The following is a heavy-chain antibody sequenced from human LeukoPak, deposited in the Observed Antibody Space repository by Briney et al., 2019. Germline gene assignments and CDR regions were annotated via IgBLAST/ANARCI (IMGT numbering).Heavy chain of an antibody. D-gene: IGHD2-21*02. CDR3: ARVDPEVGTEDY. Sequence: SEILSLTCAVYGGSFSGYYWSWIRQPPGKGLEWIGEINHSGSTNYNPSLKSRVTISVDTSKNQFSLKLSSVTAADTAVYYCARVDPEVGTEDYWGQGTLVTVSS. J-gene: IGHJ4*02. V-gene: IGHV4-34*01. CDR2: INHSGST. CDR1: GGSFSGYY.